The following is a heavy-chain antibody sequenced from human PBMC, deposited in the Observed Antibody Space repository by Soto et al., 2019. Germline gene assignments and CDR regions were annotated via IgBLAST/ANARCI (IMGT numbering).Heavy chain of an antibody. CDR2: ISSSSSTI. CDR1: GFTFSSYS. J-gene: IGHJ3*02. D-gene: IGHD2-2*01. CDR3: ARCSSTSCYYLAFDI. Sequence: PGGSLRLSCAASGFTFSSYSMNWVRQAPGKGLEWVSYISSSSSTIYYADSVKGRFTISRDNAKNSLYLQMNSLRAEDTALFYCARCSSTSCYYLAFDIWGQGTMVTVSS. V-gene: IGHV3-48*01.